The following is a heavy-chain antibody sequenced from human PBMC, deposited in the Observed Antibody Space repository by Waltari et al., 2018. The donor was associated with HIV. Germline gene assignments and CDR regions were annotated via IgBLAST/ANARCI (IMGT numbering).Heavy chain of an antibody. CDR1: GFTFSSYW. CDR3: ARGGFYGSGSKVN. J-gene: IGHJ4*02. Sequence: EVQLVESGGGLVQPGGSLRLSCAASGFTFSSYWMSWFRQAPGKGVEGVAKIKQDGSEKYDVNSVNGRFTISRDNAENSLYLQRNSLRAEDTAVYYCARGGFYGSGSKVNWGQGTLVTVSS. D-gene: IGHD3-10*01. V-gene: IGHV3-7*04. CDR2: IKQDGSEK.